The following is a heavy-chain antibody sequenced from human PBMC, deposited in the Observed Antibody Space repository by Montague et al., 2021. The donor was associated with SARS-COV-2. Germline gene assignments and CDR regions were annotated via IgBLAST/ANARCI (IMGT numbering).Heavy chain of an antibody. CDR1: GDSVSSHSAA. CDR3: ARDTRIQLWFDRGYYYGMDV. CDR2: TYYRSKWYN. Sequence: CAISGDSVSSHSAAWNWIRQSPSRGLEWLGRTYYRSKWYNDYAVSVKSRITINPDTSKNQFSLQLNSVTPEDTAVYYCARDTRIQLWFDRGYYYGMDVWGQGTTVTVSS. V-gene: IGHV6-1*01. J-gene: IGHJ6*02. D-gene: IGHD5-18*01.